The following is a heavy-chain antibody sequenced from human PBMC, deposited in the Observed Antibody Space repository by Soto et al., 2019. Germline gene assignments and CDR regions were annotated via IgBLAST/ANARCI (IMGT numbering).Heavy chain of an antibody. J-gene: IGHJ4*02. D-gene: IGHD5-12*01. CDR1: GGTFSSYT. Sequence: QVPLVQSGAEVKKPGSSVKVSCKASGGTFSSYTISWVRQAPGQGLEWMGRIIPILGIANYAQKFQGRVTITADKSTSTAYMELSSLRSEDTAVYYCARTLSGYSNFDYWGQGTLVTVSS. V-gene: IGHV1-69*02. CDR3: ARTLSGYSNFDY. CDR2: IIPILGIA.